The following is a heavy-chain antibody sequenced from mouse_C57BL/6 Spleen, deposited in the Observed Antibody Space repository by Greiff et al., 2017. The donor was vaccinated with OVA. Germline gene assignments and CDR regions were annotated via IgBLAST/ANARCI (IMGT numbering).Heavy chain of an antibody. D-gene: IGHD4-1*01. J-gene: IGHJ2*01. CDR1: GFTFSDYG. CDR3: ARYGNWEGFDY. Sequence: EVQVVESGGGLVKPGGSLKLSCAASGFTFSDYGMHWVRQAPEQGLEWVAYISSGSSTIYYADTVKGRFTISRDNAKNTFFLQMTRLRSEDTAMYYCARYGNWEGFDYWGQGTTLTVSS. V-gene: IGHV5-17*01. CDR2: ISSGSSTI.